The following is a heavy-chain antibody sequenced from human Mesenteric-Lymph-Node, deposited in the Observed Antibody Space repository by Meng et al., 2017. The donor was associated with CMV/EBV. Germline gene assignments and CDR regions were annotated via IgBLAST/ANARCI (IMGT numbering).Heavy chain of an antibody. CDR3: AKDPHRRYSGSSYFDY. Sequence: GESLKISCVASGFAFSNYPMSWVRQAPGRGLEWVSGISPTGGSTYDADSVKGRFSISRDNSRNTLYLQMNSLRAEDTAVYYCAKDPHRRYSGSSYFDYWGQGTLVTVSS. CDR1: GFAFSNYP. D-gene: IGHD1-26*01. J-gene: IGHJ4*02. CDR2: ISPTGGST. V-gene: IGHV3-23*01.